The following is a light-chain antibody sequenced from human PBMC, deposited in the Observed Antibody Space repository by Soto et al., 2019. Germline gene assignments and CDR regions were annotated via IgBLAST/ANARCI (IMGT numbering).Light chain of an antibody. V-gene: IGLV1-40*01. CDR1: ISNIGEGYD. Sequence: QSVLPHPPSVSWAPGHRFTISFTGSISNIGEGYDVHWYQQLPGTAPKLIIYGNSNRPSGVPDRFSGSKSGTSASLEITGLKAEDEADYYCQSYDSSMSGYVFGTGTKVTVL. CDR3: QSYDSSMSGYV. CDR2: GNS. J-gene: IGLJ1*01.